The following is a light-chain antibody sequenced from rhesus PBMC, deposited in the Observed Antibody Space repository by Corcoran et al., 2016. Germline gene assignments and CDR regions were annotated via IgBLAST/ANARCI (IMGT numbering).Light chain of an antibody. Sequence: DIVLTQSPASLAVSPGQRATITCRACESVRFFGISFINWYQQKPGQPPKLLIYQASNKNTGVPASCSCSWSGTDFPLTIDPVETGDAADYYCLQSKNSPTFGPGTKVDI. J-gene: IGKJ3*01. V-gene: IGKV7-13*01. CDR2: QAS. CDR1: ESVRFFGISF. CDR3: LQSKNSPT.